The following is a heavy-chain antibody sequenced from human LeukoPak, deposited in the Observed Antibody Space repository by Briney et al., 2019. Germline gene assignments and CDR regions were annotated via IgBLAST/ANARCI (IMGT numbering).Heavy chain of an antibody. Sequence: GESLKISCKGSGYSFTTSWIGWVRQMPGKGLEWMGIIYPGDSDTRYSPSFQGQATISADKSISTAYLQWSSLKASDTAMYYCARRSSSWEYFDYWGQGTLVTVSS. D-gene: IGHD6-13*01. CDR2: IYPGDSDT. CDR3: ARRSSSWEYFDY. V-gene: IGHV5-51*01. CDR1: GYSFTTSW. J-gene: IGHJ4*02.